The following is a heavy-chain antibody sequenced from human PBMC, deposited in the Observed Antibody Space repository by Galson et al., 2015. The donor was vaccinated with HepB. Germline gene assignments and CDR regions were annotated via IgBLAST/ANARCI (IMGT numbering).Heavy chain of an antibody. J-gene: IGHJ6*02. CDR2: INGDGSVT. V-gene: IGHV3-74*01. CDR3: ARDPLYDRSGFYFGLDV. Sequence: LRLSCAASGMPLSFYAMHWVRQAPGKGPEWVSHINGDGSVTHYADSVKGRFTISRDNAKTTVYLQINSLRAEDTALYYCARDPLYDRSGFYFGLDVWGQGTTVTVSS. D-gene: IGHD3-22*01. CDR1: GMPLSFYA.